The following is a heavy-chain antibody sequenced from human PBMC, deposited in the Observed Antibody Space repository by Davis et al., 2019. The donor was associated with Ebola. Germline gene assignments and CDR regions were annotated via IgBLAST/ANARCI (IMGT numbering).Heavy chain of an antibody. CDR3: ARHRGRAYLSY. Sequence: SETLSLTCTVSGGSISSYYWSWIRQPPGKGLEWIGYIYYSGSTNYNPSLKRRVTISVDTSKNQFSLKLSSVTAADTAAYYCARHRGRAYLSYWGQGTLVTVSS. CDR1: GGSISSYY. CDR2: IYYSGST. V-gene: IGHV4-59*08. J-gene: IGHJ4*02. D-gene: IGHD3-10*01.